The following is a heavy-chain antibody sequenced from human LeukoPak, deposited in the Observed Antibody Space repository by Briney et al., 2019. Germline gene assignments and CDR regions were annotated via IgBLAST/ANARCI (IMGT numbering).Heavy chain of an antibody. J-gene: IGHJ5*02. Sequence: SETLSLTCTVSGGSISSSSYYWGWIRQPPGKGLEWIGSIYYSGSTYYNPSLKSRVTISVDTSKNQFSLKLSSVTAADTAVYYCARHADPPWDYCSSTSCYGGNWFDPWGQGTLVTVSS. D-gene: IGHD2-2*01. CDR3: ARHADPPWDYCSSTSCYGGNWFDP. CDR2: IYYSGST. V-gene: IGHV4-39*01. CDR1: GGSISSSSYY.